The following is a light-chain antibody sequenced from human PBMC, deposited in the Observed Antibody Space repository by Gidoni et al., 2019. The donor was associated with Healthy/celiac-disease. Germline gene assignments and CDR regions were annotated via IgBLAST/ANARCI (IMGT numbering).Light chain of an antibody. CDR1: QDISNY. J-gene: IGKJ3*01. CDR3: QQYDNLPFT. V-gene: IGKV1-33*01. CDR2: DAS. Sequence: DIQMTQSPSSLSASVGDRVTITCQASQDISNYLNWYQQKPGKAPQRLIYDASNLGTAVPSRFSGSGSGTDFTFTISSLQPADIATYYCQQYDNLPFTFGPGTKVDIK.